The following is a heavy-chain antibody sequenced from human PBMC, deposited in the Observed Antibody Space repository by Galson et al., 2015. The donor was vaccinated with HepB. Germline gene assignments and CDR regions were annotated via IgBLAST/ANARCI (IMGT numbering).Heavy chain of an antibody. CDR3: ARDLQQLLYYFDY. CDR2: INAGNGNT. V-gene: IGHV1-3*01. Sequence: VSCKASGYTFTSYAMHWVRQAPGQRLEWMGWINAGNGNTKYSQKFQGRVTITRDTSASTAYMELSSLRSEDTAVYYCARDLQQLLYYFDYWGQGTLVTVSS. J-gene: IGHJ4*02. D-gene: IGHD6-13*01. CDR1: GYTFTSYA.